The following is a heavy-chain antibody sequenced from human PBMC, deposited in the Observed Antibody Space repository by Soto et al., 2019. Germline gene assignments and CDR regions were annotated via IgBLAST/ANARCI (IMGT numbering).Heavy chain of an antibody. J-gene: IGHJ6*02. Sequence: GGSLRLSCAASGFTFSSYEMNWVRQAPGKGLEWVSYISSSGSTIYYADSVKGRFTISRDNAKNSLYLQINSLRAEDTAVYYCARDQGSVDYYYGMDVWGQGTTVTVSS. V-gene: IGHV3-48*03. CDR1: GFTFSSYE. D-gene: IGHD6-19*01. CDR2: ISSSGSTI. CDR3: ARDQGSVDYYYGMDV.